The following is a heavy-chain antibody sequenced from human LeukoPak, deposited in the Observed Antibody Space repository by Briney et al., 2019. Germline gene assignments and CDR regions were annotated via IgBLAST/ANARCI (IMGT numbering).Heavy chain of an antibody. Sequence: GGSLRLSCAASGFTFSSYSMNWVRQAPGKGLEWVSYISSSSSTIYYADSVKGRFTISRDNAKNSLYLQMNSLRAEDTAVYYCARDRGYYYDSSGPPGAFDIWGQGTMVTVSS. J-gene: IGHJ3*02. CDR1: GFTFSSYS. CDR2: ISSSSSTI. CDR3: ARDRGYYYDSSGPPGAFDI. V-gene: IGHV3-48*01. D-gene: IGHD3-22*01.